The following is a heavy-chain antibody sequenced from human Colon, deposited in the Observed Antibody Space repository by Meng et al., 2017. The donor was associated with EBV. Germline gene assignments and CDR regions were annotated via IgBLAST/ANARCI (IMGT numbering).Heavy chain of an antibody. CDR1: GDSISNNW. CDR2: IYHSGTT. CDR3: ARNGDYNPGLY. D-gene: IGHD4-17*01. Sequence: QGQLQGSGPGLVKPSGTLSLPCAVSGDSISNNWWSWVRQPPGKGLEWIGEIYHSGTTNYNPSLRSRVTISVDKSKNQFSLQLTSVTAADTAVYYCARNGDYNPGLYWGQGTLVTVSS. J-gene: IGHJ4*02. V-gene: IGHV4-4*02.